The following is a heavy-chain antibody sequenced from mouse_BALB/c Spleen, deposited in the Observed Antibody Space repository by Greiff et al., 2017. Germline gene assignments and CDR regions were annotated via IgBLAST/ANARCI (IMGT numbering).Heavy chain of an antibody. Sequence: QVQLQQSGAELVRPGVSVKISCKGSGYTFTDYAMHWVKQSHAKSLEWIGVISTYYGDASYNQKFKGKATMTVDKSSSTAYMELARLTSEDSAIYYCARTLYGYAMEDWGQGTSVTVAS. V-gene: IGHV1S137*01. J-gene: IGHJ4*01. D-gene: IGHD1-1*01. CDR2: ISTYYGDA. CDR1: GYTFTDYA. CDR3: ARTLYGYAMED.